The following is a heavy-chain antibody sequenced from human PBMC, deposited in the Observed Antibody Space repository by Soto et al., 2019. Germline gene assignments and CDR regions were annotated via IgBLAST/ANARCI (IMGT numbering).Heavy chain of an antibody. J-gene: IGHJ4*02. V-gene: IGHV4-59*01. CDR1: GGAMSCYY. CDR2: IYYIGRT. D-gene: IGHD3-22*01. Sequence: KPSESLSLTCTVSGGAMSCYYWSWIRQPPGRGLEGIGYIYYIGRTNYNPSLKSRVTISVETSKNQFSQELSSVTAADTDVYYCARVVGDYYASSGYYPYFDYWGQGTLVTVSS. CDR3: ARVVGDYYASSGYYPYFDY.